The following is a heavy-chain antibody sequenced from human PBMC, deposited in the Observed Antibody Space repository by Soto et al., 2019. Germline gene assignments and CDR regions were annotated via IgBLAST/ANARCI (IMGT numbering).Heavy chain of an antibody. CDR3: ARESDSSGYIRVPSPFDY. D-gene: IGHD3-22*01. CDR1: GYTFTSYG. J-gene: IGHJ4*02. Sequence: GASVKVSCKASGYTFTSYGISWVRQAPGQGLEWMGWISAYNGNTNYAQKLQGRVTMTTDTSTSTAYMELRSLRSDDTAVYYCARESDSSGYIRVPSPFDYWGQGTLVTVSS. CDR2: ISAYNGNT. V-gene: IGHV1-18*01.